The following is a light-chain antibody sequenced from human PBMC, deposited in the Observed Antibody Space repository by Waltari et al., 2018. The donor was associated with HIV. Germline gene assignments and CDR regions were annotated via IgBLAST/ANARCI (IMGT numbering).Light chain of an antibody. V-gene: IGLV1-47*01. CDR1: TSNIGSNY. CDR2: GLN. J-gene: IGLJ7*01. CDR3: AAWDDSLGGPV. Sequence: QSVLTQPPSASGTLGQRVPCSCYGGTSNIGSNYDHWYQHLPGTAPKLLIYGLNERPSGVSDRFSGSKSGTSASLAISGLRSEDEGDYSCAAWDDSLGGPVFGGGTQLTVL.